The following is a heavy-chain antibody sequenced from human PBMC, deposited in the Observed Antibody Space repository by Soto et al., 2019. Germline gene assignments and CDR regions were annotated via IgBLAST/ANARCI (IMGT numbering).Heavy chain of an antibody. D-gene: IGHD6-13*01. Sequence: SETLSLTCAVYGGSFSGYYWSWIRQPPGKGLEWIGEINHSGSTNYNPSLKSRVTISVDTSKNQFSLKLSSVTAADTAVYYCARNPPIPGIAAASPDYWRQGTLVTVCS. V-gene: IGHV4-34*01. CDR3: ARNPPIPGIAAASPDY. CDR1: GGSFSGYY. CDR2: INHSGST. J-gene: IGHJ4*02.